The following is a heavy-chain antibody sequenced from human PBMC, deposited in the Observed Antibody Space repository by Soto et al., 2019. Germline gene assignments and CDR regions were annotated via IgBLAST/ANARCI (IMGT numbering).Heavy chain of an antibody. CDR3: AIVIFFFQAEDGIRDTVPVSAFLLNRSSDL. CDR2: IRGSGGST. D-gene: IGHD3-3*01. J-gene: IGHJ2*01. Sequence: KCLEWVSTIRGSGGSTYYADSMKGRFTISSDNSKNTLYLQMNSLRAEVTAVYYCAIVIFFFQAEDGIRDTVPVSAFLLNRSSDL. V-gene: IGHV3-23*01.